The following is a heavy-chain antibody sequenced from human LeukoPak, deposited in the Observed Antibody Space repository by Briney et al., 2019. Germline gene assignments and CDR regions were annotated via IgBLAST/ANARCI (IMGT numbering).Heavy chain of an antibody. CDR2: INPKSSGT. CDR3: ARGDGYYYYYMDV. V-gene: IGHV1-2*02. CDR1: GYTFTDYS. Sequence: GASVKVSCKASGYTFTDYSLHWVRQAPGQGLEWMGWINPKSSGTNYAQKFQGRVTMTRDTSISTAYMELSGLRSDDTAVYYCARGDGYYYYYMDVWGKGTTVTISS. J-gene: IGHJ6*03.